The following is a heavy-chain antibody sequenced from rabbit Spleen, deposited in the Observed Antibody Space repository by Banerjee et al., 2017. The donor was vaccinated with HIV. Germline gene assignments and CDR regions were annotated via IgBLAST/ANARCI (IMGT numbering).Heavy chain of an antibody. CDR2: IDPVFGIT. CDR3: VREVAAKFNL. D-gene: IGHD4-1*01. Sequence: QQQLEESGGGLVKPGGTLTLTCKASGIDFSSYGVSWVRQVPGKGLEWIGYIDPVFGITYYANWVNGRFTISRDNAQNTLFLQLNSLTAADTATYFCVREVAAKFNLWGPGTLVT. J-gene: IGHJ4*01. CDR1: GIDFSSYG. V-gene: IGHV1S47*01.